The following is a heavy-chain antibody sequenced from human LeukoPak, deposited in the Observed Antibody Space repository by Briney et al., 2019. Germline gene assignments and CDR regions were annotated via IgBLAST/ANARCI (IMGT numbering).Heavy chain of an antibody. CDR1: GIHFSHHA. V-gene: IGHV3-23*01. Sequence: GSLKLSCATSGIHFSHHAQSRVRQAPGKGLEWVSAISGSGGSTYYADSVKGRFTISRDNSKNTLYLQMNSLRAEDTAVYYRAKVVTTAGGDYWGQGTLVTVSS. D-gene: IGHD3-22*01. CDR3: AKVVTTAGGDY. CDR2: ISGSGGST. J-gene: IGHJ4*02.